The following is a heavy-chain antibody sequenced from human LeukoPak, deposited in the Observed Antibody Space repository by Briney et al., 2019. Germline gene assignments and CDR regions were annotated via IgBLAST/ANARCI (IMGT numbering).Heavy chain of an antibody. Sequence: LRLSCASSGFTFTNYPMNWVGQAPGKGLEWVSGISGIGINTYHADSVEGRFTISRDNSKITLYLQMNSLRAEDTAVYYCAKGGWNGYFDYWGQGTLVTVS. V-gene: IGHV3-23*01. CDR2: ISGIGINT. J-gene: IGHJ4*02. D-gene: IGHD1-1*01. CDR3: AKGGWNGYFDY. CDR1: GFTFTNYP.